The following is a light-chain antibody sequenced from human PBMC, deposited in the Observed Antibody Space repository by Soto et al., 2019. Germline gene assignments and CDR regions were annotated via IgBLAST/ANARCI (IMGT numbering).Light chain of an antibody. CDR1: QSVSTN. Sequence: ETVMTQSPATLSVSPGERATLSCRASQSVSTNLAWYQQKPGQAPRLLIYGASTRATGIPARFSGSGSGTEFNLTISSLQSEDFAVYYCQQYNNWPPVTFGQGTKLEIK. V-gene: IGKV3-15*01. J-gene: IGKJ2*01. CDR2: GAS. CDR3: QQYNNWPPVT.